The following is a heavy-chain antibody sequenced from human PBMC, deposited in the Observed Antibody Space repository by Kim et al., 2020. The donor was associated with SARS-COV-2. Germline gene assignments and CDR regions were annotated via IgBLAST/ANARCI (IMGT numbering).Heavy chain of an antibody. D-gene: IGHD2-8*01. CDR2: ST. J-gene: IGHJ4*02. Sequence: STNYNPSLKSRVTISVDTSKNQLSLKLSSVTAADTAVYYCASLRDGNNGHWGQGTLVTVSS. V-gene: IGHV4-59*01. CDR3: ASLRDGNNGH.